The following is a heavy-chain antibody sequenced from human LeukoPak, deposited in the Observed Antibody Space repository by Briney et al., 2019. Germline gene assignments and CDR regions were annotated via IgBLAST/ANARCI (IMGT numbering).Heavy chain of an antibody. V-gene: IGHV3-7*01. D-gene: IGHD6-19*01. J-gene: IGHJ6*02. CDR3: ARDAAEQWLVRNYYYYGMDV. CDR1: GFTFSSYW. CDR2: IKQDGSEK. Sequence: GGSLRLSCAASGFTFSSYWMSWVRQAPGKGLEWVANIKQDGSEKYYVDSVKGRFTISRDNAKNSLYLQMNSLRAEDTAVYYCARDAAEQWLVRNYYYYGMDVWGQGTTVTVSS.